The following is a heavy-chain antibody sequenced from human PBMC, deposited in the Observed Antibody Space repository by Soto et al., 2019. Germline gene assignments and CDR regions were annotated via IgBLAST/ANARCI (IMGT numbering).Heavy chain of an antibody. CDR1: GFTFSNAW. D-gene: IGHD4-17*01. Sequence: GGSLRLSCAASGFTFSNAWMSWVRQAPGKGLEWVGRIKSKTDGGTTDYAAPVKGRFTISRDDSKNTLYLQMNSLKTEDTAVYYCTTGHMTTPSPYYYYMDVWGKGTTVTVSS. J-gene: IGHJ6*03. CDR2: IKSKTDGGTT. CDR3: TTGHMTTPSPYYYYMDV. V-gene: IGHV3-15*01.